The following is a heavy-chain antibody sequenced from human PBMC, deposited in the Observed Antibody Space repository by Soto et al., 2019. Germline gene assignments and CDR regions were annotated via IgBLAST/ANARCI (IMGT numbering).Heavy chain of an antibody. CDR1: GYTFTSYG. V-gene: IGHV1-18*04. CDR3: ARGGPVNYYDSSGFSY. J-gene: IGHJ4*02. Sequence: ASVKVSCKASGYTFTSYGISWVRQAPGQGLEWMGWISAYNGNTNYAQKLQGRVTMTTDTSTSTAYMELRSLRSDDTAVYYCARGGPVNYYDSSGFSYWGQGTLVTVSS. CDR2: ISAYNGNT. D-gene: IGHD3-22*01.